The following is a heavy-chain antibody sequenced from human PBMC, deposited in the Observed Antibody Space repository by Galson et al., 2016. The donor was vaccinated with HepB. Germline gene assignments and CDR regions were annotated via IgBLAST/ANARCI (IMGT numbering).Heavy chain of an antibody. Sequence: SLRLSCAASAFTFSSYGMHWVRQAPGKGLEWVEVIWYDGSNNYYEDSVKGRFTISRDNSKNTLYLQMNSLRAEDTAVYYCARESSIAAPGVLDYWGQGTLVTVSS. V-gene: IGHV3-33*01. D-gene: IGHD6-13*01. CDR3: ARESSIAAPGVLDY. CDR1: AFTFSSYG. CDR2: IWYDGSNN. J-gene: IGHJ4*02.